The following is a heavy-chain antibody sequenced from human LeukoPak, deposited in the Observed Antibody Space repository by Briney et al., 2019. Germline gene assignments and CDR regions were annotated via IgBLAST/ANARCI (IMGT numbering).Heavy chain of an antibody. J-gene: IGHJ4*02. D-gene: IGHD6-13*01. V-gene: IGHV3-11*01. Sequence: PGGSLRLSCAASGFTFSDYYKSWIRQAPGKGLEWVSYISSSGSTIYYADSVKGRFTISRDNAKNSLYLQMNSLRAEDTAVYYCARDRHIAAAGTFDYWGQGTLVTVSS. CDR2: ISSSGSTI. CDR1: GFTFSDYY. CDR3: ARDRHIAAAGTFDY.